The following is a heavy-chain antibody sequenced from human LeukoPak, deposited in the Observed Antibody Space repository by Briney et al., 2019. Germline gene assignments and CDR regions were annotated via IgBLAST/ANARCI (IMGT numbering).Heavy chain of an antibody. V-gene: IGHV1-69*04. CDR2: IIPILGIA. Sequence: ASVKVPCKASGGTFSSYAISWVRQAPGQGLEWMGRIIPILGIANYAQKFQGRVTITADKSTSTAYMELSSLRSEDTAVYYCARGPIVVVPAATNWFDPWGQGTLVTVSS. CDR3: ARGPIVVVPAATNWFDP. D-gene: IGHD2-2*01. CDR1: GGTFSSYA. J-gene: IGHJ5*02.